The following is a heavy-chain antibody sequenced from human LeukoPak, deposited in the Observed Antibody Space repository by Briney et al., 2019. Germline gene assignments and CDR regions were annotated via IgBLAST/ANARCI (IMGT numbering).Heavy chain of an antibody. CDR2: ISGSGGST. Sequence: PGGSLRLSCTASGFTFSNYCMHWVRQAPGKGLEWVSAISGSGGSTYYADSVKGRFTISRDNSKNTLYLQMNSLRAEDTAVYYCAKYHDIRSFYFDYWGQGTLVTVSS. CDR1: GFTFSNYC. D-gene: IGHD3-9*01. CDR3: AKYHDIRSFYFDY. V-gene: IGHV3-23*01. J-gene: IGHJ4*02.